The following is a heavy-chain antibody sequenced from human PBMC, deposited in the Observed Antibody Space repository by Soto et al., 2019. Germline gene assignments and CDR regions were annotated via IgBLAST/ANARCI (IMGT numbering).Heavy chain of an antibody. V-gene: IGHV3-30*18. CDR2: ISYDGSNK. D-gene: IGHD3-10*01. CDR3: AKTLITMVRGATTPVFDY. J-gene: IGHJ4*02. Sequence: PGGSLRLSCAASGFTFSSYGMHWVRQAPGKGLEWVAVISYDGSNKYYADSVKGRFTISRDNSKNTLYLQMNSLRAEDTAVYYCAKTLITMVRGATTPVFDYWGQGTLVTVSS. CDR1: GFTFSSYG.